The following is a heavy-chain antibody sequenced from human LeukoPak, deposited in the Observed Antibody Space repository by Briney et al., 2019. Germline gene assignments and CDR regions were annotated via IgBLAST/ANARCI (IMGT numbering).Heavy chain of an antibody. J-gene: IGHJ2*01. D-gene: IGHD2/OR15-2a*01. CDR2: VSGTGDST. CDR3: AKGGEYSGTFRGFFDL. CDR1: GFTFSSYA. V-gene: IGHV3-23*01. Sequence: GGSLRLSCAASGFTFSSYAMSWVRQAPGKGLEWVSAVSGTGDSTFYADSVKGRFTISRDNSKDTLYLQMNSLRADDTAVFYCAKGGEYSGTFRGFFDLWGRGTLVTVSS.